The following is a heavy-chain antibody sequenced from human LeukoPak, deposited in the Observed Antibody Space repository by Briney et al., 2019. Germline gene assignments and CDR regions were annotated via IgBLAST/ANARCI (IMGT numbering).Heavy chain of an antibody. CDR2: IYHSGTT. CDR3: ATYLPESSGYRFEY. D-gene: IGHD3-22*01. V-gene: IGHV4-28*01. J-gene: IGHJ4*02. CDR1: GYSITSSSW. Sequence: SDTLSLTCAVSGYSITSSSWWGWIRQPPGKGLEWIGYIYHSGTTYYNPSLQSRVTMSVDTSKNQFSLKLSSVTAVDTAVYYCATYLPESSGYRFEYWGQGTLVTVSP.